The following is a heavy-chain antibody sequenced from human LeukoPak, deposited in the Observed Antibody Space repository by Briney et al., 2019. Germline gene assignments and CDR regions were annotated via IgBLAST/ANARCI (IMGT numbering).Heavy chain of an antibody. V-gene: IGHV1-2*02. CDR1: GYTFTGYY. D-gene: IGHD4-17*01. CDR3: ARDRTYGVNWFDP. Sequence: ASVKVSCKASGYTFTGYYMHWVRQAPGQGLEWVGWINPNSGGTNYAQKFQGRVTMTGDTSISTAYMELSRLRSDDTAVYYCARDRTYGVNWFDPWGQGTLVTVSS. J-gene: IGHJ5*02. CDR2: INPNSGGT.